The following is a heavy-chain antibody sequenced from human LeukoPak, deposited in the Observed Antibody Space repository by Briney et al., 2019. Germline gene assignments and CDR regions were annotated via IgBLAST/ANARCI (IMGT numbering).Heavy chain of an antibody. CDR1: GFTFSSYA. J-gene: IGHJ4*02. Sequence: GGSLRLSCAASGFTFSSYAMSWVRQAPGKGLEWVSAISGSGGSTYYADSVKGRFTISRDNSKNTLYLQMNSLRAEDTAVYYCAKVEVARITMIVVVITSGWYFDYWGQGTLVTASS. V-gene: IGHV3-23*01. CDR2: ISGSGGST. D-gene: IGHD3-22*01. CDR3: AKVEVARITMIVVVITSGWYFDY.